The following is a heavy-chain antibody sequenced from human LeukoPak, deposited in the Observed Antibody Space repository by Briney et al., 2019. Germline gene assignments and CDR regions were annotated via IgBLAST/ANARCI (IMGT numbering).Heavy chain of an antibody. V-gene: IGHV1-18*01. CDR2: ISAYNGNT. CDR3: ARINYYDSSGYYYYYYYCMDV. CDR1: GYTFTSYD. Sequence: GASVKVSCKASGYTFTSYDISWVRQAPGQGLEWMGWISAYNGNTNYAQKLQGRVTMTTDTSTSTAYMELRSLRSDDTAVYYCARINYYDSSGYYYYYYYCMDVWGKGTTVTISS. J-gene: IGHJ6*03. D-gene: IGHD3-22*01.